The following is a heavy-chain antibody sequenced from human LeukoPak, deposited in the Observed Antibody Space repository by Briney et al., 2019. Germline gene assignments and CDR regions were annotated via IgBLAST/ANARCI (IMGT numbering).Heavy chain of an antibody. CDR1: GGSISSSSYY. CDR3: ARARYYGSGSYPDY. V-gene: IGHV4-39*07. J-gene: IGHJ4*02. D-gene: IGHD3-10*01. CDR2: IYYSGST. Sequence: SSETLSLTCTVSGGSISSSSYYWGWIRQPPGKGREWNGSIYYSGSTYYNPSLKSRVTISVATSKNQFSLKLSSVTAADTAVYYCARARYYGSGSYPDYWGQGTLVTVSS.